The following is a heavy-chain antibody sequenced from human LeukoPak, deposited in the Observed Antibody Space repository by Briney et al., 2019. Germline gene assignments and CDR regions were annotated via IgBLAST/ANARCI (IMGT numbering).Heavy chain of an antibody. Sequence: GGSLRLSCAASGFTFSSYWMNWVRQAPGKRLEWVANIKQDGSEKYYADSVKGRFTISRDNSKNTLYLQMNSLRAEDTAVYYCAKVHRVAAVWAFDIWGQGTMVTVSS. CDR3: AKVHRVAAVWAFDI. J-gene: IGHJ3*02. V-gene: IGHV3-7*01. CDR1: GFTFSSYW. D-gene: IGHD6-19*01. CDR2: IKQDGSEK.